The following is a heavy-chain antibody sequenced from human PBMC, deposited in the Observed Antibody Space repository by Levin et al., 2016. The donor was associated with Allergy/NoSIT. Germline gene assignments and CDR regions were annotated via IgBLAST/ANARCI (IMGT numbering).Heavy chain of an antibody. CDR1: GGSFSGYY. CDR2: INHSGST. J-gene: IGHJ3*02. CDR3: ARYDLGYCSSTSCYTVSRDAFDI. D-gene: IGHD2-2*02. V-gene: IGHV4-34*01. Sequence: SETLSLTCAVYGGSFSGYYWSWIRQPPGKGLEWIGEINHSGSTNYNPSLKSRVTISVDTSKNQFSLKLSSVTAADTAVYYCARYDLGYCSSTSCYTVSRDAFDIWGQGTMVTVSS.